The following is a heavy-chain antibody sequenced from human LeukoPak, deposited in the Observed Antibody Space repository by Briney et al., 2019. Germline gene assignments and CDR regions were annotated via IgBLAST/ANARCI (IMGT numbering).Heavy chain of an antibody. CDR3: ARANSLYCSSTSCLFDY. CDR2: PNDGDT. V-gene: IGHV1-2*02. D-gene: IGHD2-2*01. Sequence: PNDGDTYYAQKFQGRVTMTRDTSISTAHMEVSRLRSDDTAVYYCARANSLYCSSTSCLFDYWGQGTLVTVSS. J-gene: IGHJ4*02.